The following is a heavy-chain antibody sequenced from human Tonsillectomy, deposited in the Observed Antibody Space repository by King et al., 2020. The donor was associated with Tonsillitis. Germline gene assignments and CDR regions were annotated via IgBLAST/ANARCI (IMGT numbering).Heavy chain of an antibody. V-gene: IGHV3-21*01. CDR2: ISSSRSYI. J-gene: IGHJ3*02. D-gene: IGHD3-22*01. CDR1: GFTFRSYT. Sequence: VQLVESGGGLVKPGGSLRLSCAASGFTFRSYTMNWVRQAPGKGLEWVSSISSSRSYIYYANSVKGRFTISRDNAKTSLYLQMNSLRAEDTAVYYCARAGDSSGYYFSIWGQGTMVTVSS. CDR3: ARAGDSSGYYFSI.